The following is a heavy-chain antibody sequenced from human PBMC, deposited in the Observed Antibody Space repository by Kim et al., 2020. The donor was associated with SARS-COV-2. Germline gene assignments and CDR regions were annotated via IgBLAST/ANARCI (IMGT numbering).Heavy chain of an antibody. CDR2: IYYSGST. J-gene: IGHJ6*02. CDR3: ARVGPYDFEGYYYYYGMDV. V-gene: IGHV4-59*01. CDR1: GGSISSYY. Sequence: SETLSLTCTVSGGSISSYYWSWIRQPPGKGLEWIGYIYYSGSTNYNPSLKSRVTISVDTSKNQFSLKLSSVTAADTAVYYCARVGPYDFEGYYYYYGMDVWGQGTTVTVSS. D-gene: IGHD3-3*01.